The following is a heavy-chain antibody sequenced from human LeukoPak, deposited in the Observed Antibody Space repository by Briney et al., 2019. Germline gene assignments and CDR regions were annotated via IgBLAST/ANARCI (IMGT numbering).Heavy chain of an antibody. Sequence: SETLSLTCTVSGDSIVCSNCYWRWVRQPPGTALEWIGSVYYSGDTHYNPSLRSRVTISVDTSKNQFSLKVSSVTAADAAVYYCARRYSGRFYIGWGQSTLVTVSS. V-gene: IGHV4-39*01. D-gene: IGHD1-26*01. CDR3: ARRYSGRFYIG. CDR2: VYYSGDT. CDR1: GDSIVCSNCY. J-gene: IGHJ1*01.